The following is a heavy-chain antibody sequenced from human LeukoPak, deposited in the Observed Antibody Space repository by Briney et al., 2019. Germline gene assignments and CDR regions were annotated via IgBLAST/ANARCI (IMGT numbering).Heavy chain of an antibody. Sequence: GGSLRLSCTASGLSFSTYWMHWVRQAPGKGLEWVSRINSDDSGTGYADSVKDRFTISRDNAKNTLCLQMNSLRAEDTAVYYCANDSYDRSGYYYYYFAYWGQGTQVTVSS. J-gene: IGHJ4*02. CDR3: ANDSYDRSGYYYYYFAY. CDR2: INSDDSGT. CDR1: GLSFSTYW. V-gene: IGHV3-74*01. D-gene: IGHD3-22*01.